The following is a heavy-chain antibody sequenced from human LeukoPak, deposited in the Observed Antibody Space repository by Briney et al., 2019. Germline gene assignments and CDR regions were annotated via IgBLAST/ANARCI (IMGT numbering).Heavy chain of an antibody. J-gene: IGHJ6*03. D-gene: IGHD3-10*01. CDR3: ARDPTITMVRGGSSHMDV. Sequence: GASVTVSCKASGYTFTGYYMHWVRQAPGQGLEWMGWINPNSGGTNYAQKFQGRVTMTRDTSISTAYMELSRLRSDDTAVYYCARDPTITMVRGGSSHMDVWGKGTTVTVSS. V-gene: IGHV1-2*02. CDR2: INPNSGGT. CDR1: GYTFTGYY.